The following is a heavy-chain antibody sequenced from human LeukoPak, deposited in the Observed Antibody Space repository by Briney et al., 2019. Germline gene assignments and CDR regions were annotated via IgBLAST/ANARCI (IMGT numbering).Heavy chain of an antibody. CDR3: AKGSSSGRPYFFDY. D-gene: IGHD3-10*01. CDR2: ISGNSGSDT. Sequence: GGSLRLSCAASGFTFSSYAMGWVRQAPGKGLEWFSAISGNSGSDTYYADVVKGRFTISRDNSKTTLYLEMNSLRAEDTAVYYCAKGSSSGRPYFFDYWGQASLVAVSS. CDR1: GFTFSSYA. V-gene: IGHV3-23*01. J-gene: IGHJ4*02.